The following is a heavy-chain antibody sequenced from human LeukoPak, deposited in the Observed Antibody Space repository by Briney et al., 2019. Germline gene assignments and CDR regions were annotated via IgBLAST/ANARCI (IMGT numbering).Heavy chain of an antibody. CDR1: GGTFSSYA. J-gene: IGHJ4*02. D-gene: IGHD6-6*01. CDR2: ISAYNGNT. CDR3: ARASSIAARPDY. V-gene: IGHV1-18*01. Sequence: ASVKVSCKTSGGTFSSYAISWVRQAPGQGLEWMGWISAYNGNTNYAQKFQGRVTMTTDTSTSTAYMELRSLRSDDTAVYYCARASSIAARPDYWGQGTLVTVSS.